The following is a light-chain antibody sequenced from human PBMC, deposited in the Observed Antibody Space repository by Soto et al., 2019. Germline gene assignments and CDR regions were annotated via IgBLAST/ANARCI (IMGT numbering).Light chain of an antibody. V-gene: IGKV1-27*01. CDR1: QDISNY. Sequence: DIQMTQSPSSLSASVGDRVTITCRASQDISNYLAWYQQKPGKVPKLLIYAASTLQSGVPSRFSGSGSGTDFTLPISSLQPEDVATYYCQKYNSAPRTFGQGTKVEIK. CDR2: AAS. CDR3: QKYNSAPRT. J-gene: IGKJ1*01.